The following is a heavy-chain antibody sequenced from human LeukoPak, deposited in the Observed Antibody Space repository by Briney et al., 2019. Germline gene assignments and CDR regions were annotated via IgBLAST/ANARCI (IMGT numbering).Heavy chain of an antibody. CDR2: INHSGST. CDR3: ARGELGIQAF. J-gene: IGHJ4*02. CDR1: GGSFSGYY. Sequence: SETLSLTCAVYGGSFSGYYWSWIRQPPGKGLEWIGEINHSGSTNYNPSLKSRVTISVDTSKNQFSLKLSSVTAADTALYYCARGELGIQAFWGQGTLVTVSS. D-gene: IGHD7-27*01. V-gene: IGHV4-34*01.